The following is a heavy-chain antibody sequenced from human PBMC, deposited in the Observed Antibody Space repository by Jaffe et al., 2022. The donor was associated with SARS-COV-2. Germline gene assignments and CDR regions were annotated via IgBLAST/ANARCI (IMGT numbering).Heavy chain of an antibody. V-gene: IGHV3-33*01. CDR2: IWDDGSNK. Sequence: QVQLVESGGGVVQPGRSLRLSCTASGFTFNNYAMQWVRQAPGKGLEWVAVIWDDGSNKNYADSVKGRFTVSRDNSKNTLYLQMDSLRAEDTAVYYCARDEGDRPLSYYYYYYSMDVWGQGTTVTVSS. J-gene: IGHJ6*02. CDR1: GFTFNNYA. D-gene: IGHD3-10*01. CDR3: ARDEGDRPLSYYYYYYSMDV.